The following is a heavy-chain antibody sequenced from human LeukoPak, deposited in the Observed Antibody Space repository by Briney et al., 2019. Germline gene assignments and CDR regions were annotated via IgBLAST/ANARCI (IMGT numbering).Heavy chain of an antibody. CDR1: GDSVSSNSAA. J-gene: IGHJ4*02. D-gene: IGHD6-13*01. CDR3: ARGVYIAAAQYGY. CDR2: TYYRSKWYN. Sequence: SQTLSLTCAISGDSVSSNSAAWTWIRQSPSRGLEWLGRTYYRSKWYNDYAVSVKSRITINLDTSKNQFSLKLSSVTAADTAVYYCARGVYIAAAQYGYWGQGTLVTVSS. V-gene: IGHV6-1*01.